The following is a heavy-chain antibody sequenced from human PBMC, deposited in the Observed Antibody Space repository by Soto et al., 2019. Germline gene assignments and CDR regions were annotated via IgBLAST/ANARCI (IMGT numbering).Heavy chain of an antibody. Sequence: SETLSLTCAVSGYSISSSNWWGWIRQPPGKGLEWIGYIYYSGSTYYNPSLKSRVTMSVDTSKNQVSLKLNSVTAADTAMYYCAATIPDYYDGMDVWGQGTTVTV. CDR3: AATIPDYYDGMDV. D-gene: IGHD1-26*01. CDR1: GYSISSSNW. CDR2: IYYSGST. J-gene: IGHJ6*02. V-gene: IGHV4-28*01.